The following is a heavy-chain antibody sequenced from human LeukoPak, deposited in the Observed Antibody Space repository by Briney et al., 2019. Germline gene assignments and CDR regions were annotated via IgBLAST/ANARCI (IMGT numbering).Heavy chain of an antibody. J-gene: IGHJ4*02. CDR3: ARDTPTDIAARPLDY. Sequence: GGSLRLSCAASGFTFSDYYMAWIRQTPEKGLEWVSDISNSGGTKYYADSVKGRFTISRDNAKNSLFLQMDRLRPEDTAVYYCARDTPTDIAARPLDYWGQGTLVAVSS. V-gene: IGHV3-11*01. CDR1: GFTFSDYY. D-gene: IGHD6-6*01. CDR2: ISNSGGTK.